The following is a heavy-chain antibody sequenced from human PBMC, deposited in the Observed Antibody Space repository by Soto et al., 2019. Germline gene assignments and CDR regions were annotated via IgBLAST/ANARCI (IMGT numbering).Heavy chain of an antibody. CDR1: GFTFSSYS. Sequence: QPGGSLRLSCAASGFTFSSYSMHWVRQAPGKGLEWVAVISYDGSNKYYADPVKGRFTISRDNSKNTLYLQMNSLRAEDTAVYCCAVVVSGPRYRSSLDFWGPGTLVTVSS. CDR2: ISYDGSNK. V-gene: IGHV3-30-3*01. CDR3: AVVVSGPRYRSSLDF. J-gene: IGHJ4*02. D-gene: IGHD3-22*01.